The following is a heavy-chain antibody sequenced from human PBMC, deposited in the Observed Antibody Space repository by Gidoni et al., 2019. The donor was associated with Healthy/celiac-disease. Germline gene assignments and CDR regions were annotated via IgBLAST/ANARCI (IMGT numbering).Heavy chain of an antibody. Sequence: QVQLVESGGGVVQPGRSLRLSCAAPGFPFSSCGLHWVRQAPGKGLEWVAVISYDGSNKYYADSVKGRFTISRDNSKNTLYLQMNSLRAEDTAVYYCAKDLGYSYDIYYYYGMDVWGQGTTVTVSS. CDR3: AKDLGYSYDIYYYYGMDV. V-gene: IGHV3-30*18. CDR1: GFPFSSCG. J-gene: IGHJ6*02. CDR2: ISYDGSNK. D-gene: IGHD5-18*01.